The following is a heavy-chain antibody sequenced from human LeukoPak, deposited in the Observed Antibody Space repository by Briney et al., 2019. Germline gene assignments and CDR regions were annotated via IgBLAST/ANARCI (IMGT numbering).Heavy chain of an antibody. V-gene: IGHV1-46*01. D-gene: IGHD2-2*01. CDR3: ARGGLGYCSSTSCLIRGNWFDP. CDR2: INPSGGST. J-gene: IGHJ5*02. CDR1: GYTFTSYY. Sequence: GASVKVSCKASGYTFTSYYMHWVRQAPGQGLEWMGIINPSGGSTSYAQKFQGRVTITADESTSTAYMELSSLRSEDTAVYYCARGGLGYCSSTSCLIRGNWFDPWGQGTLVTVSS.